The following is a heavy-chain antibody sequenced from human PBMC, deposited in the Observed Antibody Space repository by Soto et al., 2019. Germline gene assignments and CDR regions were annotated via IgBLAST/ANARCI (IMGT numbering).Heavy chain of an antibody. CDR1: GASISSGDYS. J-gene: IGHJ4*02. CDR3: ARSRVATMDY. CDR2: IYHGGGT. Sequence: SETLSLTCAVSGASISSGDYSWSWIRQPPGKGLEWIGYIYHGGGTYYNPSLKSRVTISVDRSKNQLSLRLSSVTAADTAVYYCARSRVATMDYWGQGTLVTVSS. V-gene: IGHV4-30-2*01. D-gene: IGHD5-12*01.